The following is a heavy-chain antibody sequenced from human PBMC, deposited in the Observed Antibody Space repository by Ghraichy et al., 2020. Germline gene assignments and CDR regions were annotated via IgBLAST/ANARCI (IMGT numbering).Heavy chain of an antibody. CDR1: GGTFSSYT. Sequence: SVKVSCKASGGTFSSYTISWVRQAPGQGLEWMGRIIPILGIANYAQKFQGRVTITADKSTSTAYMELSSLRSEDTAVYYCARRDPGATGTTTGDAFDIWGQGTMVTVSS. V-gene: IGHV1-69*02. CDR3: ARRDPGATGTTTGDAFDI. J-gene: IGHJ3*02. CDR2: IIPILGIA. D-gene: IGHD1-1*01.